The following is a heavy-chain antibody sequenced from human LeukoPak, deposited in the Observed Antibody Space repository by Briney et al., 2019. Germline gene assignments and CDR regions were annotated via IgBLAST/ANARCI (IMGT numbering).Heavy chain of an antibody. CDR2: FDPEDGET. CDR3: ASPMFLGAFDI. D-gene: IGHD3-10*02. Sequence: ASAKVSCKVSGYTLTELSMHWVRQAPGKGREWMGGFDPEDGETIYAQKFQGRVTMTEDTSTDTAYMELSSLRSEDTAVYYCASPMFLGAFDIWGQGTMVTVSS. CDR1: GYTLTELS. V-gene: IGHV1-24*01. J-gene: IGHJ3*02.